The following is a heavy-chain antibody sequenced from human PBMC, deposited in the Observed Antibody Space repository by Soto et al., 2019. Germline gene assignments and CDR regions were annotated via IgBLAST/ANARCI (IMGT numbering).Heavy chain of an antibody. CDR2: IYWDDDK. CDR3: AYLPCSGGSCYWFSYSGMDV. D-gene: IGHD2-15*01. J-gene: IGHJ6*02. CDR1: GFSLSTSGVG. Sequence: QITLKESGPTLVKPTQTLTLTCTFSGFSLSTSGVGVAWIRQPPGKALEWLALIYWDDDKRNRPSLETRLTITKDTSKNQVVLTTTNMDSVDTATYYCAYLPCSGGSCYWFSYSGMDVWGQGTTVTVSS. V-gene: IGHV2-5*02.